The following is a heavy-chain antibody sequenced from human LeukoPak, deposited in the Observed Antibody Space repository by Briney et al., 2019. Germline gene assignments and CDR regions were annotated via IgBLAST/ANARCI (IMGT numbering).Heavy chain of an antibody. D-gene: IGHD6-13*01. CDR2: IIPVLDIA. CDR1: RGTFSSYA. Sequence: SVKVSCKDSRGTFSSYAFSWVPQAPGQGLEWMGTIIPVLDIANFAQKLQDRDTITADKSTSTAYMELSSLRSEDAAVYYCARAPPGVGATAGTQWCDPWGQGTLVTVSS. J-gene: IGHJ5*02. CDR3: ARAPPGVGATAGTQWCDP. V-gene: IGHV1-69*04.